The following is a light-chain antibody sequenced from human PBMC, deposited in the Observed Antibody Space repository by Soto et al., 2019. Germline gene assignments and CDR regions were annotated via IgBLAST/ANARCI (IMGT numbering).Light chain of an antibody. Sequence: EIVLTQSPATLSLSPGERATLSCRASQGVSSYLAWYQQKPGQAPRLLIYDASNRATGIPARFSGSGSGTDSTLTISSLEPEDFAVYYCQQRSNWPPEVTFGQGTRLEIK. CDR1: QGVSSY. J-gene: IGKJ5*01. V-gene: IGKV3-11*01. CDR3: QQRSNWPPEVT. CDR2: DAS.